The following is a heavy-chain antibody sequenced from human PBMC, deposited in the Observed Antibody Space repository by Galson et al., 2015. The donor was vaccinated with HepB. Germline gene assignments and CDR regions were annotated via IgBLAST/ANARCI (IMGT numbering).Heavy chain of an antibody. D-gene: IGHD5-18*01. J-gene: IGHJ6*03. Sequence: TLSLTCTVSGGSISSYYWSWIRQPPGKGLEWIGYIYYSGSTNYNPSLKSRVTISVDTSKNQFSLKLSSVTAADTAVYYCARRSGYSYGFYYMDVWGKGTTVTVSS. CDR1: GGSISSYY. CDR3: ARRSGYSYGFYYMDV. V-gene: IGHV4-59*08. CDR2: IYYSGST.